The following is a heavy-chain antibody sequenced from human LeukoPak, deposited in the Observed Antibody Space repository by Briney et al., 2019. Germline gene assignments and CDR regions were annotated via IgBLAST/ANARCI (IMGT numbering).Heavy chain of an antibody. CDR3: ARGVGGY. D-gene: IGHD3-16*01. CDR1: GYTFTSYG. CDR2: MNPNSGNT. Sequence: ASVKVSCKASGYTFTSYGISWVRQAPGQGLEWMGWMNPNSGNTGYAQKFQGRVTITRDTSISAVYMELSSLRSEDTAVYYCARGVGGYWGQGTLVTVSS. J-gene: IGHJ4*02. V-gene: IGHV1-8*03.